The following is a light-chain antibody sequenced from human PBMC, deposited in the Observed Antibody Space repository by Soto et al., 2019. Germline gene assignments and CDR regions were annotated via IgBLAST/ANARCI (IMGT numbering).Light chain of an antibody. J-gene: IGKJ5*01. Sequence: DVQMTQSPSALSASVADRVTITCQASQDISDVLNWYQQQPGKAPKVLIYDASKLQTGVPSRFSGRGSGKDFTFTISSLQPDDSGTYYCQQFYDLPIPFGQGTRLEIK. CDR3: QQFYDLPIP. CDR2: DAS. V-gene: IGKV1-33*01. CDR1: QDISDV.